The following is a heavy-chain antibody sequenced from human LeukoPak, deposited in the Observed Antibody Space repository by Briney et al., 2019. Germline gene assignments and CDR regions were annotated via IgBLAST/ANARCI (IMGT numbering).Heavy chain of an antibody. J-gene: IGHJ6*03. V-gene: IGHV3-7*01. Sequence: PGGSLRLSCAASGFTFSSYWMSWVRQAPGKGLEWVANIKQDGSEKYYVDSVKGRFTISRDNAKNSLYLQMNSLRAEDTAVYYCASLNWNYVLHYYYYYMDVWGKGTTVTVSS. CDR2: IKQDGSEK. CDR3: ASLNWNYVLHYYYYYMDV. CDR1: GFTFSSYW. D-gene: IGHD1-7*01.